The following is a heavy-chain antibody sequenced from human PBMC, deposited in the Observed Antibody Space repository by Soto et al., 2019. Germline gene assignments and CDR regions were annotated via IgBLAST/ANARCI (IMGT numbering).Heavy chain of an antibody. CDR2: INPSGDGT. CDR1: GGSVNAFY. Sequence: CTVTGGSVNAFYMHWVRQAPGQGLEWMGVINPSGDGTSYAQKFQGRVTMTRDTSTSTVYMELSSLRSEDTAVYYCARDPYPYYYDGSGPEDAFDIWGQGTMVTVSS. CDR3: ARDPYPYYYDGSGPEDAFDI. V-gene: IGHV1-46*02. J-gene: IGHJ3*02. D-gene: IGHD3-22*01.